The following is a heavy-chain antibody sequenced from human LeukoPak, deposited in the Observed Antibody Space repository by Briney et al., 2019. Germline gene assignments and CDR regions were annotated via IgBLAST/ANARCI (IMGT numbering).Heavy chain of an antibody. CDR2: ISSSSSYI. D-gene: IGHD4-23*01. CDR1: GFTFSSYG. CDR3: ARDLYGGRFDY. J-gene: IGHJ4*02. Sequence: GGSLRLSCAASGFTFSSYGMSWVRQAPGKGLEWVSSISSSSSYIYYADSVKGRFTISRDNAKNSLYLQMNSLRAEDTAVYYCARDLYGGRFDYWGQGTLVTVSS. V-gene: IGHV3-21*01.